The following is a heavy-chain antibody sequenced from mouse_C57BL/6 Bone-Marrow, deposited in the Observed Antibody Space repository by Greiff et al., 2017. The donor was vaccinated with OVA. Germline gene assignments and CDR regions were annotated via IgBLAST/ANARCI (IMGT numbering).Heavy chain of an antibody. V-gene: IGHV1-15*01. CDR1: GYTFTDYE. D-gene: IGHD2-2*01. CDR3: TMVTTDGAWFAY. CDR2: MDPETGGP. Sequence: QVQLKESGAELVRPGASVTLSCKASGYTFTDYEMHWVKQTPVHGLEWIGAMDPETGGPAYNQKFKGKAILTADKSSSTAYMELRSLTSEDSAVYYCTMVTTDGAWFAYWGQGTLVTVSA. J-gene: IGHJ3*01.